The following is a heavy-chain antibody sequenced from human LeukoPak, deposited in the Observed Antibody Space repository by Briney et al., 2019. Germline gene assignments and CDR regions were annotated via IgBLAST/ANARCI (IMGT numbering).Heavy chain of an antibody. J-gene: IGHJ4*02. V-gene: IGHV3-9*01. D-gene: IGHD6-13*01. CDR3: AKDWAAAGRDFDC. CDR1: GFTFDDYA. Sequence: GGSLRLSCAASGFTFDDYAMHWVRQAPGKGLEWVSGISWNSGSIGYADSVKGRFTISRDNAKNSLYLQMNSLRAEDTALYYCAKDWAAAGRDFDCWGQGTLVTVSS. CDR2: ISWNSGSI.